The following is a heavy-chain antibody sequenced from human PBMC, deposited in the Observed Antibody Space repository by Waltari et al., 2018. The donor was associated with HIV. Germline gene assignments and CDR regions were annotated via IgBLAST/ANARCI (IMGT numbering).Heavy chain of an antibody. J-gene: IGHJ4*02. Sequence: QLQLQESGPGLVKPSETLSLTCTVSGGSISSSSYYWGWIRQPPGKGLEWIGSIYYSGSTYYNPSLKSRVTISVDTSKNQFSLKLSSVTAADTAVYYCARTSITIFGVVIIPSAFDYWGQGTPVTVSS. CDR3: ARTSITIFGVVIIPSAFDY. V-gene: IGHV4-39*01. CDR1: GGSISSSSYY. D-gene: IGHD3-3*01. CDR2: IYYSGST.